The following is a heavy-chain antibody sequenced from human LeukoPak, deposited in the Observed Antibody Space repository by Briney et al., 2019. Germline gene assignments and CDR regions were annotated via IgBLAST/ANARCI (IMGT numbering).Heavy chain of an antibody. CDR1: GYTFTGYY. CDR2: INPNSGGT. J-gene: IGHJ4*02. D-gene: IGHD6-13*01. V-gene: IGHV1-2*02. CDR3: ARAQTSSWYYFDY. Sequence: ASVTVSCKASGYTFTGYYIHWVRQAPGQGLEWMAWINPNSGGTNYAQKFQGSVTMTRDMSITTAYMELSRLTSDDTAVYYCARAQTSSWYYFDYWGQGTLVTVSS.